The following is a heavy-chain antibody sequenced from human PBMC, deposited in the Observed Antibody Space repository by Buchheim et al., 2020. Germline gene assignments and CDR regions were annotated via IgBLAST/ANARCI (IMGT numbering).Heavy chain of an antibody. D-gene: IGHD6-19*01. CDR2: ISYDGSHK. Sequence: QVQLVESGGGVVQPGRSLRLSCAASGFTFSSYAMHWVRQAPGKGLEWVAVISYDGSHKYYADSVKGRFTISRDNCKNTLYLQMNSLRAEDTAVYYCGTSGYSSGWPFDYWGQGTL. V-gene: IGHV3-30-3*01. J-gene: IGHJ4*02. CDR1: GFTFSSYA. CDR3: GTSGYSSGWPFDY.